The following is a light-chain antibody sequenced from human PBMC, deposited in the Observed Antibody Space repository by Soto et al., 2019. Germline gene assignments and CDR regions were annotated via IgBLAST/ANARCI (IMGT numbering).Light chain of an antibody. J-gene: IGKJ5*01. V-gene: IGKV1-39*01. CDR1: QSISSY. CDR3: QQSYSTHIT. CDR2: AAS. Sequence: DIQMTQSPSALSASVGDRVTITCRASQSISSYLNWYQQKPGKAPKLLIYAASSLQSGVPSRFSGSGSGTDFTLTISSLQPEDFATYYCQQSYSTHITFGQGTQREIK.